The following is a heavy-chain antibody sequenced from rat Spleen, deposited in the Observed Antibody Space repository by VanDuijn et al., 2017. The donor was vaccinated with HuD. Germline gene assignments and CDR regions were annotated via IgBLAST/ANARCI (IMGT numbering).Heavy chain of an antibody. V-gene: IGHV5-25*01. CDR1: GFTFSNYD. Sequence: EVQLVESGGGLVQPGRSMKLSCAASGFTFSNYDMAWVRQAPTKGLEWVASITNTGGSTYYPDSVKGRFTISRDNAKSTLYLQMDSLRSEDTATYYCARRGYNNYFFDYWGRGVMVTVSA. J-gene: IGHJ2*01. CDR3: ARRGYNNYFFDY. D-gene: IGHD4-1*01. CDR2: ITNTGGST.